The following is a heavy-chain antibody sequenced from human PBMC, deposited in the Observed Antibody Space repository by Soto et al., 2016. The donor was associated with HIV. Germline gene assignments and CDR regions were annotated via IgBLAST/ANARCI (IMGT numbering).Heavy chain of an antibody. V-gene: IGHV3-48*04. Sequence: EVQLVESGGGLVQPGGSLRLSCAASRFTFSSYSMNWVRQAPGKGLEWVSYISSSSSTIYYADSVKGRFTISRDNAKNSLYLQMNSLRAEDTAVYYCATSGREQQLAFDYVGPGNPGPPSPQ. CDR2: ISSSSSTI. CDR3: ATSGREQQLAFDY. D-gene: IGHD6-13*01. CDR1: RFTFSSYS. J-gene: IGHJ4*02.